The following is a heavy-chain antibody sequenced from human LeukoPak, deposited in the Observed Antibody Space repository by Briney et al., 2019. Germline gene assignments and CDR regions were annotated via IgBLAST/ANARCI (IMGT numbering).Heavy chain of an antibody. CDR2: ISRSGTTI. CDR3: AGGDCSSTTCYRAGQER. V-gene: IGHV3-48*03. J-gene: IGHJ4*02. D-gene: IGHD2-2*01. CDR1: GFTFDSYE. Sequence: GGSLRLSCVASGFTFDSYEMNWVRQAPGKGLEWVSYISRSGTTIYYADSVKGRFTISRDNAKSSLFLQMNSLKVEDTAVYYCAGGDCSSTTCYRAGQERWGQGTLVTVSS.